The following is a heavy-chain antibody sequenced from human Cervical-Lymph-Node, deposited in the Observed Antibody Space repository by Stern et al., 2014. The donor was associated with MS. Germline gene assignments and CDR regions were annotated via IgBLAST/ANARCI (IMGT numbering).Heavy chain of an antibody. D-gene: IGHD3-22*01. Sequence: VQLVESGAAVKKPGSSVTVSCKASGGTFSNHAITWVRQAPGRGLEWVWDPNPIFGSTNYAQKLQGRVPMTAYESTASAYMELTSLRSDDTAVYYCAGDRHSSGFDHWGQGTLVTVSS. V-gene: IGHV1-69*01. CDR1: GGTFSNHA. CDR2: PNPIFGST. J-gene: IGHJ4*02. CDR3: AGDRHSSGFDH.